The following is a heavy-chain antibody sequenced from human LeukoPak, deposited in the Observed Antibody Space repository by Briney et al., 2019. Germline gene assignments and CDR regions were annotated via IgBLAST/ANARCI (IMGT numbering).Heavy chain of an antibody. CDR2: INPNSGDI. J-gene: IGHJ4*02. CDR3: ANRYCSSPNCYANFDY. V-gene: IGHV1-2*06. CDR1: GYTFTGYY. D-gene: IGHD2-2*01. Sequence: ASVKVSCKASGYTFTGYYMHWVRQAPGQGLEWMGRINPNSGDIKYAQKFQGRVTMTRDTSTSTAYMELSRLTSDDTAVYYCANRYCSSPNCYANFDYWGQEPLVTVSS.